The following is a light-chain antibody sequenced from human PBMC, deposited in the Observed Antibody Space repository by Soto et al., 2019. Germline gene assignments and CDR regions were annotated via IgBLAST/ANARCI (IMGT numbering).Light chain of an antibody. V-gene: IGLV2-14*01. CDR1: SHDDGGYNS. CDR3: SSYTSGSALYV. Sequence: QSALTQPASVSGSPGQSITISCTGTSHDDGGYNSVSWYQQHPGKAPKLMIYEVTNRPSGVSNRFSGSKSGNTASLTISGLQAEDEADYYCSSYTSGSALYVCGTGTKVTVL. CDR2: EVT. J-gene: IGLJ1*01.